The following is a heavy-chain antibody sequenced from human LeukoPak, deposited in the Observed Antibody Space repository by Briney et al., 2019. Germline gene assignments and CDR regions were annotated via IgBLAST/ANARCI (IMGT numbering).Heavy chain of an antibody. J-gene: IGHJ4*02. D-gene: IGHD3-16*02. V-gene: IGHV1-18*01. CDR3: ARGSAFTFGGVIVRYGFYDY. CDR2: ISAYNGNT. CDR1: GYTFTSYG. Sequence: ASVKVSCTASGYTFTSYGISWVRQAPGQGLEWMGWISAYNGNTNYAQKLQGRVTMTTDTSTNTAYMELRSLRSDDTAVYYCARGSAFTFGGVIVRYGFYDYWGQGTLVTVSS.